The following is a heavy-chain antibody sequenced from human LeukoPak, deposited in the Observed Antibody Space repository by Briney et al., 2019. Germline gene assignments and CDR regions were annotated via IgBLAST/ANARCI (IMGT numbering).Heavy chain of an antibody. CDR1: GYTITSYY. CDR2: INPSGGST. Sequence: ASVKVSCKASGYTITSYYMHWVRQAPGQGLEWMGIINPSGGSTSYAQMFEGRVTMTRDTSTSTVYMELSSLRSEDTAVYFCARAAVFGDCWGQGTLVTVSS. V-gene: IGHV1-46*01. D-gene: IGHD3-16*01. J-gene: IGHJ4*02. CDR3: ARAAVFGDC.